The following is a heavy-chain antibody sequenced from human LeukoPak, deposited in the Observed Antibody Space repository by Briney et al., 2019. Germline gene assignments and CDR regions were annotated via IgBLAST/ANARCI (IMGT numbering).Heavy chain of an antibody. CDR2: INHSGST. V-gene: IGHV4-34*01. CDR1: GGSFSGYY. CDR3: ASGYCSSTSCTSVGWFDP. Sequence: PSETLSLTCAVYGGSFSGYYWSWIRQPPGKGLEWIGGINHSGSTNYNPSLKSRVTISVDTSKNQFSLKLSSVTAADTAVYYCASGYCSSTSCTSVGWFDPWGQGTLVTVSS. D-gene: IGHD2-2*01. J-gene: IGHJ5*02.